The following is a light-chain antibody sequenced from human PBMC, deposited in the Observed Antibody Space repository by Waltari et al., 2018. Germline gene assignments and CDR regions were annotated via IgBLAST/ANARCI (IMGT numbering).Light chain of an antibody. CDR2: WAS. CDR1: QSLLDSSNNTNY. J-gene: IGKJ4*01. V-gene: IGKV4-1*01. Sequence: DIVMSQSPDSLAVSLGERATINCKSSQSLLDSSNNTNYLAWYQQKPGQPPKLLIYWASSRESGVPDRFSGSGSGTDFTLTISSLQAEDVGIYYCQHYYTSPLTFGGGTRVEIK. CDR3: QHYYTSPLT.